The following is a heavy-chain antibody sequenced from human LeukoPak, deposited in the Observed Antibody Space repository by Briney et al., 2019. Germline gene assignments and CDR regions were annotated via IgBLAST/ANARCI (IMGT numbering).Heavy chain of an antibody. CDR1: GVSISSHY. V-gene: IGHV4-59*11. CDR2: IYYSGST. CDR3: ARVLGGAFDI. D-gene: IGHD2/OR15-2a*01. J-gene: IGHJ3*02. Sequence: SETLSLTCTVSGVSISSHYWSWVRQPPGKGLEWIGYIYYSGSTNYNPSLKSRVTISVDTSKNQFSLKLSSVTAADTAVYYCARVLGGAFDIWGQGTMVTVSS.